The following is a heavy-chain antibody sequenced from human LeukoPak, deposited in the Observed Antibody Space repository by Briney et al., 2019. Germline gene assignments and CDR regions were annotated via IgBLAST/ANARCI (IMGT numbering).Heavy chain of an antibody. CDR2: ISAYNGGT. CDR3: ARGGTNYPCIYY. V-gene: IGHV1-18*01. CDR1: GYSFSTTY. J-gene: IGHJ4*01. D-gene: IGHD1-26*01. Sequence: ASVRVSCKASGYSFSTTYINWVRQAPGQGLEWMGRISAYNGGTAYAQKFQGRVTMTTDSSTTTAYMDLASLRSDDTAVYYCARGGTNYPCIYYWGQGTLVTVSS.